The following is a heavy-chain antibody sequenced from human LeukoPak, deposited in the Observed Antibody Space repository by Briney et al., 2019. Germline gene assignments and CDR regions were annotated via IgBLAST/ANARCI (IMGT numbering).Heavy chain of an antibody. J-gene: IGHJ4*02. D-gene: IGHD5-24*01. Sequence: SQTLFLTCTVSGGSISSGDYYWSWIRQPPGKGLEWIGYIYYSGSTYYNPSLKSRVTISVDTSKNQFSLKLRSVTAADTAVYYCARAGLDGYNPDYWGQGTLVTVSS. CDR3: ARAGLDGYNPDY. CDR1: GGSISSGDYY. CDR2: IYYSGST. V-gene: IGHV4-30-4*01.